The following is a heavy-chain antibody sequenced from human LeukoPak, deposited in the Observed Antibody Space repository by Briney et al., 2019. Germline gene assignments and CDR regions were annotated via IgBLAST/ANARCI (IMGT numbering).Heavy chain of an antibody. D-gene: IGHD3-3*01. CDR1: GYTFTGYY. CDR2: INPNTGGT. V-gene: IGHV1-2*02. CDR3: ARRYDFWSGYPTAFDY. J-gene: IGHJ4*02. Sequence: ASVKVSCKASGYTFTGYYIHWVRQAPGQGLEWMGFINPNTGGTSYAQKFQARVTMTRDTSISTAYMELSGLRSDDTAVYYWARRYDFWSGYPTAFDYWGQGTLVTVSS.